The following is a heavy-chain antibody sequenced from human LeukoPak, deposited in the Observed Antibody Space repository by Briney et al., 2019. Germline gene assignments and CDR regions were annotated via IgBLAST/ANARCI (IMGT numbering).Heavy chain of an antibody. D-gene: IGHD2-15*01. CDR2: ISGSGGST. CDR3: AKDRTTDPYCSGGSCPFDY. Sequence: GGSLRLSCAASGFIFSSYGMHWVRQAPGKGLEWVSAISGSGGSTYYADSVKGRFTISRDNSKNTLYLQMNSLRAEDTAVYYCAKDRTTDPYCSGGSCPFDYWGQGTLVTVSS. CDR1: GFIFSSYG. V-gene: IGHV3-23*01. J-gene: IGHJ4*02.